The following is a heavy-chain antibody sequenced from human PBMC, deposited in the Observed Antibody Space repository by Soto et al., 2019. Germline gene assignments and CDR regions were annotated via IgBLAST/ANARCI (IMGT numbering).Heavy chain of an antibody. CDR2: IYWDGES. D-gene: IGHD1-1*01. CDR1: GFSCTTTRLG. CDR3: ALVDSTGTTTYFDS. J-gene: IGHJ4*02. V-gene: IGHV2-5*02. Sequence: QLSLKEAGPTLVKPTETLPLTCPFSGFSCTTTRLGVGWTRQPPGKALEWLAIIYWDGESRYNPLLRRRLTLIEDTSKYQMVLTMTHMDPKDPATYYGALVDSTGTTTYFDSWGQGIPVTFAS.